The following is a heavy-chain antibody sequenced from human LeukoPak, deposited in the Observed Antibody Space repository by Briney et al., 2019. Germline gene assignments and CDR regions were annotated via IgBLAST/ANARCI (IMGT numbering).Heavy chain of an antibody. J-gene: IGHJ4*02. V-gene: IGHV3-23*01. D-gene: IGHD3-22*01. CDR3: AKEHYDSSGYYDY. CDR1: GFTFSSYG. CDR2: ISGSGGST. Sequence: GGTLRLSCAASGFTFSSYGMSWVRQAPGKGLEWVSAISGSGGSTYYADSVKGRFTISRDNSKNTLYLQMNSLRAEDTAVYYCAKEHYDSSGYYDYWGQGTLVTVSS.